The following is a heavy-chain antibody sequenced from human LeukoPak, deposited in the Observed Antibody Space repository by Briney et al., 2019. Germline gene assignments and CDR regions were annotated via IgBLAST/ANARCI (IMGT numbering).Heavy chain of an antibody. CDR3: ASYCSSSSCSDFDY. CDR2: IWHDGSKK. V-gene: IGHV3-33*01. D-gene: IGHD2-15*01. J-gene: IGHJ4*02. Sequence: GGSLRLSCAASGFTFSSYGMNWVGQAQGKGLEGVAIIWHDGSKKYYADSVKGRFTISRDNSKNTLYLQMDSLRGEDTAVYYCASYCSSSSCSDFDYWGQGTLVTVSS. CDR1: GFTFSSYG.